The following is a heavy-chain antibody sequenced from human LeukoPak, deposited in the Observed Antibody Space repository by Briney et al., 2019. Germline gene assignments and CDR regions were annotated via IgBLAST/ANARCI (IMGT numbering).Heavy chain of an antibody. J-gene: IGHJ4*02. V-gene: IGHV4-4*07. CDR3: ARFSCSGGTCSPEDY. D-gene: IGHD2-15*01. Sequence: PSETLSLTCTVSVDSISSYYWSCIRQPAGKGLEWIGRIYNNGNTNYNPSLKSRVTMSVGTSRNQFSLRMSSVAGADTAVYYCARFSCSGGTCSPEDYWGQGTLVTVSS. CDR1: VDSISSYY. CDR2: IYNNGNT.